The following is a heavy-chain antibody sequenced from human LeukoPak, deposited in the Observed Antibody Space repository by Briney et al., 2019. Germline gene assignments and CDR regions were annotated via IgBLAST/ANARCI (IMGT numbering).Heavy chain of an antibody. V-gene: IGHV3-23*01. D-gene: IGHD6-19*01. CDR2: ISGSGGRT. CDR1: GFTFSSSA. CDR3: AKDSSAVAGPEGSYDI. J-gene: IGHJ3*02. Sequence: GGSLRLSCAASGFTFSSSALSWVRQAPGKGLEWISAISGSGGRTYYADSVKGRFTISRDNSRNSLFLQMNSLKDEDTAVYYCAKDSSAVAGPEGSYDIWGQGTMVTVPS.